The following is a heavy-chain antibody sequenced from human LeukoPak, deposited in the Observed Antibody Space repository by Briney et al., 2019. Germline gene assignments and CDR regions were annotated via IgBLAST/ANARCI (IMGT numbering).Heavy chain of an antibody. CDR3: AKDGPSPIVGASSDN. CDR2: INPNSGVT. CDR1: GYNFKGYY. V-gene: IGHV1-2*02. J-gene: IGHJ4*02. D-gene: IGHD1-26*01. Sequence: GASVKVSCKASGYNFKGYYMNWVRQAPGQGLEWMGWINPNSGVTKYAERFQGRVTMTKGTSINTVYMEMSSLGFDDTAVYYCAKDGPSPIVGASSDNWGQGTLVTVSS.